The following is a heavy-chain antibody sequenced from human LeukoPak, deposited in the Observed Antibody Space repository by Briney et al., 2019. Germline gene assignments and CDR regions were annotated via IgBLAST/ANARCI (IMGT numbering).Heavy chain of an antibody. CDR1: GGSINGGSYY. Sequence: SETLSLTCSVSGGSINGGSYYWSWIRQPAGKPLEWIGHIFTTGSTSYNPSLRTRVTISEDSSKDQFSLNLKSVTVADTAVYYCAVTGSVTTSYYYGMDVWGQGTTVTVSS. CDR3: AVTGSVTTSYYYGMDV. D-gene: IGHD4-17*01. J-gene: IGHJ6*02. V-gene: IGHV4-61*09. CDR2: IFTTGST.